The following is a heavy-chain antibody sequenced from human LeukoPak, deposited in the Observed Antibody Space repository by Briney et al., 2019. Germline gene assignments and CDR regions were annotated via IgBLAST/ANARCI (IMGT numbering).Heavy chain of an antibody. J-gene: IGHJ4*02. CDR1: GYTFTAYY. V-gene: IGHV1-2*02. Sequence: ASVKVSCKASGYTFTAYYIHWVRQAPGQGLEWLGWINPNSGDTNYAQKFQGRVTMTRDTSITTAYMELSRLKSDDTAVRYCARGLMSAVGVGYFDYWGQGTLVTVSS. D-gene: IGHD1-26*01. CDR3: ARGLMSAVGVGYFDY. CDR2: INPNSGDT.